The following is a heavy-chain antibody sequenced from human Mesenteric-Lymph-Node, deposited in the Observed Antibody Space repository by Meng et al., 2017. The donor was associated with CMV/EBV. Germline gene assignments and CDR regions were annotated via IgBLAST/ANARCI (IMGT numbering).Heavy chain of an antibody. CDR2: IYYSGST. V-gene: IGHV4-30-4*01. CDR1: SGSISSVEYY. Sequence: SSGSISSVEYYWRWLRQPPGKGLEWIGYIYYSGSTYYNPSLKSRVTISVDTSKNQFSLKLSSVTAADTAVYYCARVKCSGGSCYWIDYWGQGTLVTVSS. D-gene: IGHD2-15*01. CDR3: ARVKCSGGSCYWIDY. J-gene: IGHJ4*02.